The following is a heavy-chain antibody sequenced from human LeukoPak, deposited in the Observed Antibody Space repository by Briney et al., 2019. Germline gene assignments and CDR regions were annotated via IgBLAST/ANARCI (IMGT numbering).Heavy chain of an antibody. CDR2: IYYSGST. Sequence: KPSETLSLTCTVSGGSISSSTYYWGWIRQPPGKGLEWIGSIYYSGSTYYNPSLKSRVTISVDTSKNQFSLNLSSVTAADTAVYYCARLPGSSGWTYFDYWGQGTLVTVSS. CDR3: ARLPGSSGWTYFDY. V-gene: IGHV4-39*01. CDR1: GGSISSSTYY. D-gene: IGHD6-19*01. J-gene: IGHJ4*02.